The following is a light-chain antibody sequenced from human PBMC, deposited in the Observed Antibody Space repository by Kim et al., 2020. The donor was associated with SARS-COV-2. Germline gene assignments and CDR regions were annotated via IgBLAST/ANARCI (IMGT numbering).Light chain of an antibody. V-gene: IGKV1-39*01. J-gene: IGKJ4*01. CDR2: AAS. CDR3: QQSYTTPLT. Sequence: DIQLTQSPSSLSASVGDTVTITCRASQRIYTYLTWYQQKPGKAPKLLISAASTLQSGVPSRFSGSGFGTDFTLTISSLQPEDFATYYCQQSYTTPLTFGGGTKVDIK. CDR1: QRIYTY.